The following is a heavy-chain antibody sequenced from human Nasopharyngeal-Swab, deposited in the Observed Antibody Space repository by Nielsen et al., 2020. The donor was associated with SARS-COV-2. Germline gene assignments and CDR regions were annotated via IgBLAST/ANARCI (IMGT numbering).Heavy chain of an antibody. CDR2: IWYDGSTK. D-gene: IGHD4-17*01. V-gene: IGHV3-33*01. Sequence: GESLKISCAASGFTFSRFDIHCVRQAPGKGLEWVAAIWYDGSTKYYANPVKGRFTISRDNSENTVSLQMNNLGVDDTAVYYCARDRGEIGDWYFDLWGRGTLVTVFS. J-gene: IGHJ2*01. CDR3: ARDRGEIGDWYFDL. CDR1: GFTFSRFD.